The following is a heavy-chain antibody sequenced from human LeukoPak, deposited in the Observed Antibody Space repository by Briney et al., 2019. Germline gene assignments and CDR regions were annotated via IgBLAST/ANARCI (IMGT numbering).Heavy chain of an antibody. D-gene: IGHD3-10*01. CDR3: ARVLKSGPYYYFDT. V-gene: IGHV4-59*01. Sequence: SETLPLTRSVSGGSISNYYWSWIRQPPGKELEWIGYIHYSGGTNYKPSLKSRVTISVDTSKSQFSLKLNSVSAADTAVYYCARVLKSGPYYYFDTWGQGTLVTVSS. CDR2: IHYSGGT. CDR1: GGSISNYY. J-gene: IGHJ5*02.